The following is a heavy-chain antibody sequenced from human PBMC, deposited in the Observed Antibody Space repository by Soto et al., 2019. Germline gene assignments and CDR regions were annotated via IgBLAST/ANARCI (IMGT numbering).Heavy chain of an antibody. CDR2: IYSGGST. J-gene: IGHJ6*02. Sequence: GGSLRLSCAASGFTVSSNYMSWVRQAPGKGLEWVSVIYSGGSTYYADSVKGRFTISRHNSKNTLYLQMNSLRAEDTAVYYCARVAATSTDYYYYYGMDVWGQGTTVTVSS. V-gene: IGHV3-53*04. D-gene: IGHD2-15*01. CDR3: ARVAATSTDYYYYYGMDV. CDR1: GFTVSSNY.